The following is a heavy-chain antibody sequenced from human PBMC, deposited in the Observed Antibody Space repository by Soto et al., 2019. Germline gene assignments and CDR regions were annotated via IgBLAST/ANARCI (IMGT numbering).Heavy chain of an antibody. J-gene: IGHJ4*02. CDR2: IDHGSGQA. CDR3: TRDLNGGNPFDY. CDR1: GYTLTSYA. Sequence: QVQLVQSGAEVREPGASVRLSCKPSGYTLTSYAIHWVRQAAGQSFEWLAWIDHGSGQATYSQRVQGRIILSRDTSASTCYMDLSSLTSEDTAVYFCTRDLNGGNPFDYWGQGALVTVSS. D-gene: IGHD2-8*01. V-gene: IGHV1-3*01.